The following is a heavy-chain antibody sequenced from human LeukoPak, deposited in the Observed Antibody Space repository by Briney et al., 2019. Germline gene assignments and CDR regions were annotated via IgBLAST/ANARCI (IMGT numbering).Heavy chain of an antibody. CDR1: GYSFPAFY. D-gene: IGHD3-10*01. V-gene: IGHV1-2*02. CDR2: IHPRSGET. Sequence: ASVKVSRKASGYSFPAFYIHWVRQAPGQGLEWMGWIHPRSGETNYAYKFRGRVTMTRDTSISTAYMDLGSLGSDDTAVYYCARDGEYGTGSYYRGCFDYWGQGILVTVSS. J-gene: IGHJ4*02. CDR3: ARDGEYGTGSYYRGCFDY.